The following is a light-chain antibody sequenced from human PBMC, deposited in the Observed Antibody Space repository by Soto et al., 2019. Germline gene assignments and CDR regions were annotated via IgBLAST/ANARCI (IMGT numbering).Light chain of an antibody. J-gene: IGKJ4*01. CDR2: DAS. V-gene: IGKV3-20*01. CDR3: HQYAVSPLT. CDR1: QSVGRNY. Sequence: SVLTQSPGTLSLSPGESATLSCRASQSVGRNYLAWFQHKPDQAPRLLIYDASNRATGVPHRFSGSGSGTDFTLSVTRLEPEDFAVYYCHQYAVSPLTFGGGTTGEIK.